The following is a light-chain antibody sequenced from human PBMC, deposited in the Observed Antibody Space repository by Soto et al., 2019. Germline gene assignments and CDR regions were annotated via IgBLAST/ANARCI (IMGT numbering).Light chain of an antibody. CDR1: QSVLYSSNNKNY. CDR3: QQYYSPFKT. CDR2: EAS. V-gene: IGKV4-1*01. Sequence: DIVMTQSPDSLAVSLGERATINCRSSQSVLYSSNNKNYLAWYQQKPGQPPKLLVYEASTRGYGVPDRFSGSGSGTDFTLTISSLQAEDVAVYYCQQYYSPFKTFGGGTKVEIK. J-gene: IGKJ4*01.